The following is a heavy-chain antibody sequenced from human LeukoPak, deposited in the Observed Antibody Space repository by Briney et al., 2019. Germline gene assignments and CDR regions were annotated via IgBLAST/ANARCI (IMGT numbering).Heavy chain of an antibody. Sequence: ASVKVSCKASGYTFTSYDINWVRQAPGQGLEWMGIINPSGGSTSYAQKFQGRVTMTRDTSTSTVYMELSSLRSEDTAVYHCARGSDSSGWYLTLSYFDYWGQGTLVTVSS. V-gene: IGHV1-46*01. CDR3: ARGSDSSGWYLTLSYFDY. CDR2: INPSGGST. D-gene: IGHD6-19*01. CDR1: GYTFTSYD. J-gene: IGHJ4*02.